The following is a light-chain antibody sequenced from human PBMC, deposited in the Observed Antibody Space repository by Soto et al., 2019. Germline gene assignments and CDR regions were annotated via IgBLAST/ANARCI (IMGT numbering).Light chain of an antibody. J-gene: IGKJ2*01. Sequence: EIVMTQSPATLSVSPGERATLSCRASQSIINNLAWYQQKPGQAPRLIIYGASTRATAIPARFSGSGFGTEFTLTISSLQSEDFAVYYCQQYNDWPPSTFGQGTKVEI. V-gene: IGKV3-15*01. CDR1: QSIINN. CDR2: GAS. CDR3: QQYNDWPPST.